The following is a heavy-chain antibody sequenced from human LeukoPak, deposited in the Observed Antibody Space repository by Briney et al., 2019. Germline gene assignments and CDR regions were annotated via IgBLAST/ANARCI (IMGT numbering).Heavy chain of an antibody. J-gene: IGHJ4*02. CDR1: GGTFSSYA. CDR2: IIPIFGTA. D-gene: IGHD1-26*01. Sequence: GASVKVSCKASGGTFSSYAISWVRQAPGQGLEWMGGIIPIFGTANYAQKFQGRVTITADESTSTAYMELSSLRSEDTAVYYCAKRRSEWEPPSFDYWGQGTLVTVSS. CDR3: AKRRSEWEPPSFDY. V-gene: IGHV1-69*13.